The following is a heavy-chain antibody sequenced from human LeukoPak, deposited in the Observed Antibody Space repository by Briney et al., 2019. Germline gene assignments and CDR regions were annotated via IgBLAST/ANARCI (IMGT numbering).Heavy chain of an antibody. V-gene: IGHV4-59*01. CDR1: GGSISSYY. Sequence: PSETLSLTCTVSGGSISSYYWSWIRQPPGKGLEWIGYIYYSGSTNYNPSLKSRVTISVDTSKNQFSLKLSSVTAADTAVYYCYGSGSYSSFGYWGQGTLVTVSS. J-gene: IGHJ4*02. D-gene: IGHD3-10*01. CDR3: YGSGSYSSFGY. CDR2: IYYSGST.